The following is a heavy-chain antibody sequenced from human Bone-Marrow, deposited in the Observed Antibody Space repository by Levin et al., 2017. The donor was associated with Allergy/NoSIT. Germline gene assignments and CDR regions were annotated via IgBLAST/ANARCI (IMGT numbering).Heavy chain of an antibody. Sequence: SETLSLTCSVSGGSIASFYWSWIRQSPGKGLEWIGYIFYVGGTNFNPSLEGRATISIDKSKKQFSLKLTSVTAADTAIYYCALLRRDESYWGQGSLVTVSS. J-gene: IGHJ4*02. CDR3: ALLRRDESY. V-gene: IGHV4-59*01. CDR2: IFYVGGT. D-gene: IGHD5-24*01. CDR1: GGSIASFY.